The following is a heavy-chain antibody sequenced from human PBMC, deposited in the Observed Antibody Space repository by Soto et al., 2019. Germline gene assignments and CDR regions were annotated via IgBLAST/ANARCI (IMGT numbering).Heavy chain of an antibody. J-gene: IGHJ4*02. D-gene: IGHD3-22*01. Sequence: ASVKVSCKDSGYTLTIYAMHWVRQAPGQRLEWMGWINAGNGNTKYSQKFQGRVTITRDTSASTAYMELSSLRSEDTAVYYCARDGNYYDSSGYYDWGQGTLVTVSS. V-gene: IGHV1-3*01. CDR2: INAGNGNT. CDR1: GYTLTIYA. CDR3: ARDGNYYDSSGYYD.